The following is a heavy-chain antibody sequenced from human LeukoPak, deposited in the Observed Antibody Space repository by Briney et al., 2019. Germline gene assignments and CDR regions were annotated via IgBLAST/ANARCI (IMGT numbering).Heavy chain of an antibody. J-gene: IGHJ5*02. CDR3: ASTRGSSSWYWFDP. D-gene: IGHD6-13*01. Sequence: SVKVSCKASGYTFTSYYMHWVRQAPGQGLEWMGGIIPIFGTADYAQKFQGRVTITADESTSTAYMELSSLRSEDTAVYYCASTRGSSSWYWFDPWGQGTLVTVSS. V-gene: IGHV1-69*13. CDR2: IIPIFGTA. CDR1: GYTFTSYY.